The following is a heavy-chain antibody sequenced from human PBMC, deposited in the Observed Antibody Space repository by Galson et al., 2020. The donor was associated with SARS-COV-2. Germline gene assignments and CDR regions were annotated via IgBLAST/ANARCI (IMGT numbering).Heavy chain of an antibody. CDR2: IFFDGSDK. V-gene: IGHV3-33*01. Sequence: GGSLRLSCAASGFTFSDHAIHWVRQAPGKGLEWVAQIFFDGSDKYYGDSVKGRFTISRDSSKNMAHLQMNNLKVDDTAVYYCARDGQLSSGWAFDYWGQGTLGTVSS. J-gene: IGHJ4*02. D-gene: IGHD6-19*01. CDR3: ARDGQLSSGWAFDY. CDR1: GFTFSDHA.